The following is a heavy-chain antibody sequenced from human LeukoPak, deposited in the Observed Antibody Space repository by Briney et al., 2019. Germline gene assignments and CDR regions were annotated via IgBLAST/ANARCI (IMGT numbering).Heavy chain of an antibody. Sequence: GGSLRLSCAASGFTASSNYMSWVRQATGKGLEWVSVIYSGGSTYYADSVKGRFSISRDNSKNTLFLQMNSLRAEDTAVYYCARGEDYFAYWGQGTLVTVSS. CDR3: ARGEDYFAY. J-gene: IGHJ4*02. CDR2: IYSGGST. V-gene: IGHV3-53*01. CDR1: GFTASSNY.